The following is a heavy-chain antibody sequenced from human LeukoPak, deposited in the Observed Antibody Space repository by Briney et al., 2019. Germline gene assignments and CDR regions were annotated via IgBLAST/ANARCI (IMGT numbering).Heavy chain of an antibody. Sequence: ASVRVSCKASGYTFTSQYVHWVRQAPGQGLEWMGWLNPTSGGTKYSQSFQGRVTMTSDTSISTAYMELSSLQSDDTAVYYCARGSIVGFDYWGQGTQVIVSS. D-gene: IGHD3-16*02. V-gene: IGHV1-2*02. CDR3: ARGSIVGFDY. CDR2: LNPTSGGT. CDR1: GYTFTSQY. J-gene: IGHJ4*02.